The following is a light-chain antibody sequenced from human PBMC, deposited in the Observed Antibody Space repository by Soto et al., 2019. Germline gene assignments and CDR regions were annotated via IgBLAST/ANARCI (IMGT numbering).Light chain of an antibody. V-gene: IGLV2-14*01. Sequence: QSVLTQPASVSGSPGQSITISCTGTTSDVGSHNFVSWYQQLPGKAPKLLIYEVTNRPSGTSNRFPGSKSGNTASLTISGLQAEDEADYYCSSFTNSILVFGGGTKVTVL. CDR2: EVT. CDR3: SSFTNSILV. CDR1: TSDVGSHNF. J-gene: IGLJ3*02.